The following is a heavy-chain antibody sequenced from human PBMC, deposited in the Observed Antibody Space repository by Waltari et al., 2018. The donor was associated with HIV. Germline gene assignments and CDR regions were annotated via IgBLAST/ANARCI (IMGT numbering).Heavy chain of an antibody. CDR3: ALYGCGPRYYGMDV. CDR1: GFTFSDSH. D-gene: IGHD2-21*01. J-gene: IGHJ6*02. Sequence: EVQLVESGGGLVQPGGSLKVSCAASGFTFSDSHIHWVRQASGRGVEWVGLMTSKGDNYATAYAGAVKGRYTIARDDSKNTADLQMNSLKTEDTAIYYCALYGCGPRYYGMDVWGQGTTVTVSS. CDR2: MTSKGDNYAT. V-gene: IGHV3-73*01.